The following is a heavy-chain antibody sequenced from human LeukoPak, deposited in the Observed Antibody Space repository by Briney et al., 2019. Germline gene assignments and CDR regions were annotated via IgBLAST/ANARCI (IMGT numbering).Heavy chain of an antibody. D-gene: IGHD2-15*01. CDR3: ARVPAATPGYYYHYYYMGV. V-gene: IGHV1-69*05. J-gene: IGHJ6*03. CDR1: GGTFSSYA. Sequence: ASVKVSCKASGGTFSSYAISWVRQAPGQGLEWMGGIIPIFGTANYAQKFQGRVTITTDESTSTAYMELSSLRSEDTAVYYCARVPAATPGYYYHYYYMGVWGKGTTVTVSS. CDR2: IIPIFGTA.